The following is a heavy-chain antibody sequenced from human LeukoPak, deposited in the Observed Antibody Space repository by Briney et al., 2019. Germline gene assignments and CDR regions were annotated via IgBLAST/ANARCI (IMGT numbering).Heavy chain of an antibody. CDR1: GFTFSICE. Sequence: GGSVRLSCAASGFTFSICEMNWVRQSPGEGLEGVSYIISRASTIYYADSVKGRFTISRDNPTNLLYLQMNSLRAEDTAVYYCARLDGLGHYWGQGTLVTVSS. V-gene: IGHV3-48*03. J-gene: IGHJ4*02. D-gene: IGHD6-19*01. CDR2: IISRASTI. CDR3: ARLDGLGHY.